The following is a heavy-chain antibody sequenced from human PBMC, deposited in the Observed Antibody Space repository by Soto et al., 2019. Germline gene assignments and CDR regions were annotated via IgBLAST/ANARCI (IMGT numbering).Heavy chain of an antibody. CDR1: GGSISSGGYS. CDR3: ARTPDI. CDR2: IYYSGST. Sequence: SETLSLTCAVSGGSISSGGYSWSWIRQPPGKGLEWIGYIYYSGSTNYNPSLKSRVTISVDTSKNQFSLKLSSVTAADTAVYYCARTPDIWGQGTMVTVSS. V-gene: IGHV4-61*08. J-gene: IGHJ3*02.